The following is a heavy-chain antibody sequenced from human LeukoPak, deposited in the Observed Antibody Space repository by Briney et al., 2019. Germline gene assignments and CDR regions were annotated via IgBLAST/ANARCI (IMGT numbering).Heavy chain of an antibody. Sequence: GGSLRLSCAASGFTFSSYDMIWVRQAPGKGLEWVSSISGSGTYTYYADSVKGRFTISRDNSKNTLYLQMNSLRAEDTAVYYCAKVPYYYDSSGYYDYWGQGTLVTVSS. J-gene: IGHJ4*02. CDR2: ISGSGTYT. V-gene: IGHV3-23*01. CDR1: GFTFSSYD. CDR3: AKVPYYYDSSGYYDY. D-gene: IGHD3-22*01.